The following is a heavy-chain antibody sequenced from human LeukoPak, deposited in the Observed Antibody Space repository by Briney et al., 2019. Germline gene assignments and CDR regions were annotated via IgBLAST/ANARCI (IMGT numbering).Heavy chain of an antibody. CDR1: GGSLSYYY. J-gene: IGHJ4*02. Sequence: SETLSLTCAVYGGSLSYYYWSWIRQPPEKGLEWIGEINRSGSTNYNPSLKSRVSISVDTSKNQFSLKLSSVTAADTAVYYCARGGFYCGDDCYVDYWGQGTQVTVSS. CDR2: INRSGST. D-gene: IGHD2-21*02. V-gene: IGHV4-34*01. CDR3: ARGGFYCGDDCYVDY.